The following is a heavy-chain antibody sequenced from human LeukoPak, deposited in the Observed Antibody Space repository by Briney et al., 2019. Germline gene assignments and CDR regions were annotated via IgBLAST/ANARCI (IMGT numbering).Heavy chain of an antibody. CDR1: GFTLSNYG. Sequence: PGGSLRLSCVVSGFTLSNYGMTWVRRAPGKGLEWVEGISGSGGSTNYADSVKGRFTISRDNSRNTLYLQMHSLRAEETAFYFCAKRGVVIRVILVGFHKEAYYFESWGQGALVTVSS. J-gene: IGHJ4*02. CDR2: ISGSGGST. D-gene: IGHD3/OR15-3a*01. CDR3: AKRGVVIRVILVGFHKEAYYFES. V-gene: IGHV3-23*01.